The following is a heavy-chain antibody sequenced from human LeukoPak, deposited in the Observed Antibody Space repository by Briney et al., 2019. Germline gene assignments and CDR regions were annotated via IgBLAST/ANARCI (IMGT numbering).Heavy chain of an antibody. J-gene: IGHJ5*02. Sequence: SETLSLTCAVYGGSFSGYYWSWIRQPPGKGLEWIGEINHSGSTNYNPSLKSRVTISVDTSKNQFSLNLSSVTAADTAVYYCARGIRRYFDWSNLASWFDPWGQGTLVTVSS. V-gene: IGHV4-34*01. CDR3: ARGIRRYFDWSNLASWFDP. D-gene: IGHD3-9*01. CDR2: INHSGST. CDR1: GGSFSGYY.